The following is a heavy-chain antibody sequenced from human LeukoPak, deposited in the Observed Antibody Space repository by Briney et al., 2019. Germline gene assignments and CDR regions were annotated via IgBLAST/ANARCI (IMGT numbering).Heavy chain of an antibody. CDR2: IKQDGSEK. D-gene: IGHD3-22*01. CDR1: GFTFSSYW. J-gene: IGHJ4*02. V-gene: IGHV3-7*01. CDR3: ARCKYYYDSSGYHYDSVDY. Sequence: GGSLRLSCAASGFTFSSYWMSWVRQAPGKGLEWVANIKQDGSEKYYVDSVKGRFTISRDNAKNSLYLQMNSLRAEDTAVYYCARCKYYYDSSGYHYDSVDYWGQGTLVTVSS.